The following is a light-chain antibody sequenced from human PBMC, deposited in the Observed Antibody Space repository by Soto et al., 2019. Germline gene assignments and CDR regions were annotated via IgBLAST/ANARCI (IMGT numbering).Light chain of an antibody. Sequence: DIVMTQSPDSLAVSLGERATINCKSSQTVLYSSNNKNYLAWYQLKPGQSPKLLIYWSSTRESGVPDRFSGSGSGTDFTLTISSLQAEDVAVYYCQQYYSTPYTFGQGTKLEMK. CDR2: WSS. CDR3: QQYYSTPYT. CDR1: QTVLYSSNNKNY. J-gene: IGKJ2*01. V-gene: IGKV4-1*01.